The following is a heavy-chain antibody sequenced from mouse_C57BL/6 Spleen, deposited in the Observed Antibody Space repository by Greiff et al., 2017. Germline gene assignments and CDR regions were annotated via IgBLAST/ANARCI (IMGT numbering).Heavy chain of an antibody. CDR2: ISYDGSN. CDR1: GYSITSGYY. J-gene: IGHJ4*01. CDR3: ARDDYPYYAMDY. D-gene: IGHD2-4*01. Sequence: LQESGPGLVKPSQSLSLTCSVTGYSITSGYYWNWIRQFPGNKLEWMGYISYDGSNNYNPSLKNRISITRDTSKNQFFLKLNSVTTEDTATYYCARDDYPYYAMDYWGQGTSVTVSS. V-gene: IGHV3-6*01.